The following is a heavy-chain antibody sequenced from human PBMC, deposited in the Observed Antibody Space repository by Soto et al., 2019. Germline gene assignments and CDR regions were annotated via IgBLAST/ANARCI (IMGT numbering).Heavy chain of an antibody. V-gene: IGHV3-21*01. CDR1: GLTFSSYS. D-gene: IGHD1-7*01. CDR2: ISSGDSYI. CDR3: VASPEGTCFRRD. J-gene: IGHJ4*02. Sequence: EVQLVESGGGLVKPGGSLRLSSAASGLTFSSYSMNWVRQAPGKGLEWVSSISSGDSYIYYADSVRGRFTISRDNAENSLYLQMNSLRVEDTAVYYFVASPEGTCFRRDWCQGARVSVSS.